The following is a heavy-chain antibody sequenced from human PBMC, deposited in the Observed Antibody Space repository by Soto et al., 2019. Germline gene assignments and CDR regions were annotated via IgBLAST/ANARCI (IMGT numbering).Heavy chain of an antibody. J-gene: IGHJ6*02. CDR3: AASAPPATNYYYAMDV. D-gene: IGHD5-12*01. Sequence: LSLTCTVSGGSVSSGSFYWSWIRRPPGKGLEWIGYFYDSGSTNYNPSLRSRVTMSVDTSKNQFSLKLSSVTAADTAVYYCAASAPPATNYYYAMDVWGQGTTVTV. V-gene: IGHV4-61*01. CDR1: GGSVSSGSFY. CDR2: FYDSGST.